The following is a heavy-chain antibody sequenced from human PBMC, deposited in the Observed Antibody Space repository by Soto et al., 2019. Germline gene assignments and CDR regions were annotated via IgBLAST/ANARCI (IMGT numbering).Heavy chain of an antibody. J-gene: IGHJ3*02. V-gene: IGHV4-38-2*01. Sequence: SETLSLTCAVSGYSISSGYYWGWIRQPPGKGLEWIGSIYHSGSTYYNPSLKSRVTISVDTSKNQFSLKLSSVTAADTAVNYCARAGILTGYSTMYRGAFDIWGQGTMVP. D-gene: IGHD3-9*01. CDR1: GYSISSGYY. CDR2: IYHSGST. CDR3: ARAGILTGYSTMYRGAFDI.